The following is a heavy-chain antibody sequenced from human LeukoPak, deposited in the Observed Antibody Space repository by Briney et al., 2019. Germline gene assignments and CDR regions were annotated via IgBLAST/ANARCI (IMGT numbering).Heavy chain of an antibody. V-gene: IGHV3-15*01. CDR2: IKSKTDGGTT. Sequence: GGSLRLSCAASGFTFSNAWMSWVRQAPGKGLEWVGCIKSKTDGGTTDYAAPVKGRFTISRDDSKNTLYLQMNSLKTEDTAVYYCTTRIVVVPAAYYYYGMDVWGQGTTVTVSS. CDR1: GFTFSNAW. D-gene: IGHD2-2*01. CDR3: TTRIVVVPAAYYYYGMDV. J-gene: IGHJ6*02.